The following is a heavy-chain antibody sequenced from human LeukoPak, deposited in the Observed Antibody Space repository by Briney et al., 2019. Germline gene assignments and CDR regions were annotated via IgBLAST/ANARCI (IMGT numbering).Heavy chain of an antibody. CDR3: ARVGATGTTSPFDY. D-gene: IGHD1-1*01. V-gene: IGHV1-2*02. CDR2: INPNSGGT. J-gene: IGHJ4*02. Sequence: GASVKVSCKASGYTFTGYYMRWVRQAPGQGLEWMGWINPNSGGTKYAQKFQGRVTMTRDTSISTAYMELSRLRSDDTAVYYSARVGATGTTSPFDYWGQGTLVTVS. CDR1: GYTFTGYY.